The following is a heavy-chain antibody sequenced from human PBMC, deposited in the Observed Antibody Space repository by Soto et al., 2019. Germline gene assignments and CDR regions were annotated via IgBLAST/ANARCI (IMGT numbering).Heavy chain of an antibody. CDR2: INPNSGGT. CDR3: ARDKEYSSGWYEDNWFDP. D-gene: IGHD6-19*01. V-gene: IGHV1-2*02. Sequence: SVKVSCKASVYTFTGYYMHWVRQAPGQGLEWMGWINPNSGGTNYAQKFQGRVTMTRDTSISTAYMELSRLRSDDTAVYYCARDKEYSSGWYEDNWFDPWGQGTLVTGSS. CDR1: VYTFTGYY. J-gene: IGHJ5*02.